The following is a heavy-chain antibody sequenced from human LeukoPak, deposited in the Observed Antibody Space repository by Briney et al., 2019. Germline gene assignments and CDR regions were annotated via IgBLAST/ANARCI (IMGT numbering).Heavy chain of an antibody. CDR2: IYTGDSDNSDT. CDR3: ARLQRYSSGWYQGVSY. V-gene: IGHV5-51*01. D-gene: IGHD6-19*01. CDR1: GYKFSNHW. J-gene: IGHJ4*02. Sequence: GESLKISCRASGYKFSNHWIGWVRQMPGRGLEWMGIIYTGDSDNSDTRYSPSFLGQVTISLNKSISTTYLQWNSLKASDTAMYYCARLQRYSSGWYQGVSYWGQGTLVTVSS.